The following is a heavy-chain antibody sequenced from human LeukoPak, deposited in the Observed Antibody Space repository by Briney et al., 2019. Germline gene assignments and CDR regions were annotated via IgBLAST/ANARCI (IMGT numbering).Heavy chain of an antibody. CDR2: IYYSGST. D-gene: IGHD2-15*01. V-gene: IGHV4-39*01. CDR1: GGSISSSSYY. Sequence: SETLSLTCTVSGGSISSSSYYWGWIRQPPGKGLEWIGSIYYSGSTYYNPSLESRVTISVDTSKNQFSLKLSSVTAADTAVYYCARHDRQEVVHFDYWGQGTLVTVSS. CDR3: ARHDRQEVVHFDY. J-gene: IGHJ4*02.